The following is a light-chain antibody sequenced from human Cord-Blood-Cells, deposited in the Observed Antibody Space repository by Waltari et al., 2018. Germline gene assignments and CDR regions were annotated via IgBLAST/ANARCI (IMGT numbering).Light chain of an antibody. V-gene: IGLV2-23*01. Sequence: QSALTQPASVSGSPGQSITISCTGTSSDVGSYNLVSWYQQHPGKAPKLMIYEGSKRPSGFSNRFSGSKSGNTASLTISGLQAEDEVDYYCCSYAGSSTSVFGGGTKLTVL. CDR3: CSYAGSSTSV. CDR1: SSDVGSYNL. CDR2: EGS. J-gene: IGLJ3*02.